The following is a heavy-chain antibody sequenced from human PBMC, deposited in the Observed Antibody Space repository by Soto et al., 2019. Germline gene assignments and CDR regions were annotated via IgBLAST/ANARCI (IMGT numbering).Heavy chain of an antibody. D-gene: IGHD3-9*01. J-gene: IGHJ4*02. CDR3: ATGLHRDDIWTGNSVGVFDY. CDR1: GFTFSNYA. V-gene: IGHV3-23*01. Sequence: EVQLLESGGGLVQPGGSLRLSCAASGFTFSNYAMSWVRQAPGKGLEWVSTISGSGGSTYYADSVKGRFTLSRENSKNTLYLQINSLRAEDTAVYYCATGLHRDDIWTGNSVGVFDYWGQGPLVTVSS. CDR2: ISGSGGST.